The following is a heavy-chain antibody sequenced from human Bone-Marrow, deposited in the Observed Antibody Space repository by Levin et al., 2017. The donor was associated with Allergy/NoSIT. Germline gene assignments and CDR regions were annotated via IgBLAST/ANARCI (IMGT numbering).Heavy chain of an antibody. CDR3: ASLEYRGSGEKSTTYYYYYGMDG. CDR2: INPNSGGT. D-gene: IGHD3-10*01. Sequence: ASVKVSCKASGYTFTGYYMHWVRQAPGQGLEWMGWINPNSGGTNYAQKFQGRVTMTRDTSISTAYMELSRLRSDDTAVYYCASLEYRGSGEKSTTYYYYYGMDGWGQGTTVTVSS. V-gene: IGHV1-2*02. CDR1: GYTFTGYY. J-gene: IGHJ6*02.